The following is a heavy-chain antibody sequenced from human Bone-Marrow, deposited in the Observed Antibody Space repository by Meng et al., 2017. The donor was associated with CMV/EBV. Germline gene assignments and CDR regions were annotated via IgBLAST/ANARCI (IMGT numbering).Heavy chain of an antibody. Sequence: GGSLRLSCAASGFTFSDYYISWIRQAPGKGLEWVSYIVGISGSTKFYADSVKGRFTISRDDAKSSLYLQMNSLRAEDTAVYYCAREKGRRWRQIPDAFDIWGQGKKVTVSS. CDR1: GFTFSDYY. CDR2: IVGISGSTK. D-gene: IGHD5-24*01. J-gene: IGHJ3*02. V-gene: IGHV3-11*01. CDR3: AREKGRRWRQIPDAFDI.